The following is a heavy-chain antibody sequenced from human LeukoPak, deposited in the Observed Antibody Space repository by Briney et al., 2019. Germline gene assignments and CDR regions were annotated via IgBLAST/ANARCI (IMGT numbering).Heavy chain of an antibody. CDR2: IYYSGST. CDR1: GGSISSGGYY. Sequence: SETLSLTCTVSGGSISSGGYYWSWIRQHPGKGLEWIGYIYYSGSTNYNPSLKSRVTISVDTSKNQFSLKLSSVTAADTAVYYCARGKSSGWYALEYFDYWGQGTLVTVSS. V-gene: IGHV4-31*03. CDR3: ARGKSSGWYALEYFDY. J-gene: IGHJ4*02. D-gene: IGHD6-19*01.